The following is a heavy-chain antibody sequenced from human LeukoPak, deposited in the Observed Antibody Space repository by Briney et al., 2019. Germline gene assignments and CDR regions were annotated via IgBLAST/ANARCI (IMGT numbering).Heavy chain of an antibody. CDR1: GFSLSNYW. D-gene: IGHD3-3*01. CDR2: IGDSAFST. Sequence: PGGSLRLSCAASGFSLSNYWTSWVRQAPGKGLEWVSAIGDSAFSTYYADSVKGRFTISRDNAKNSLYLQMNSLRAEDTAVYYCASTDYDFWSGYRPRWGQGTLVTVSS. CDR3: ASTDYDFWSGYRPR. V-gene: IGHV3-21*01. J-gene: IGHJ4*02.